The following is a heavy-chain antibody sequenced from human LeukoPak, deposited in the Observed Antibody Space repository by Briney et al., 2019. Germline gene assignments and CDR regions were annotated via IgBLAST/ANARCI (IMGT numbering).Heavy chain of an antibody. CDR2: IYYGGST. CDR3: ARGKRQWLVPSYFDY. CDR1: SGSISSGGYF. D-gene: IGHD6-19*01. Sequence: SETLSLTCTVSSGSISSGGYFWSWIRQHPGKGLEWIGYIYYGGSTYYNPSLKSRVTISVDTSKNQFSLKLSSVTAADTAVYYCARGKRQWLVPSYFDYWGQGTLVTVSS. J-gene: IGHJ4*02. V-gene: IGHV4-31*03.